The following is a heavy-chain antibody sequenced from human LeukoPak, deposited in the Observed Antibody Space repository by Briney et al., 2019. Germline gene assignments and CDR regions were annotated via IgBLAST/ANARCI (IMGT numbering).Heavy chain of an antibody. CDR2: IYYSGST. D-gene: IGHD2-15*01. J-gene: IGHJ1*01. CDR3: APNCSGGSCTGYVQH. Sequence: SETLSLTCSVSGDSISSSSYYWGWIRQPPGKGLEWIGSIYYSGSTYYNPSLKSRVTMSIDTSKNQFSLKLSSVTAADTAVYYCAPNCSGGSCTGYVQHWGQGTLVTVSS. V-gene: IGHV4-39*01. CDR1: GDSISSSSYY.